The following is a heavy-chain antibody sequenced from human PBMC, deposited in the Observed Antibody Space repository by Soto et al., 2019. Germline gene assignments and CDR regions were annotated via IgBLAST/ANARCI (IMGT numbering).Heavy chain of an antibody. J-gene: IGHJ5*02. CDR1: GFTFSSYG. CDR2: ISYDGSNK. V-gene: IGHV3-30*18. CDR3: ANLPFNLGNYVPVHARRENWFDP. Sequence: PGGSLRLSCAASGFTFSSYGMHWVRQAPGKGLEWVAVISYDGSNKYYADSVKGRFTISRDNSKNTLYLQMNSLRAEDTAVYYCANLPFNLGNYVPVHARRENWFDPWGQGTLVTVSS. D-gene: IGHD4-4*01.